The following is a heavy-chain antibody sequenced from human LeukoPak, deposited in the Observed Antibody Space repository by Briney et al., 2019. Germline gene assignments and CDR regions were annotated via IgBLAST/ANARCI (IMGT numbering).Heavy chain of an antibody. CDR1: GGSISSSSYY. CDR3: ARGQFWRGSEIRV. D-gene: IGHD1-26*01. J-gene: IGHJ4*02. CDR2: IYYSGST. Sequence: KTSETLSLTCTVSGGSISSSSYYWGWIRQPPGKGLEWIGSIYYSGSTYYNPSLKSRVTLSVDTSKSQFSLKVTSVTAADTAMYYCARGQFWRGSEIRVWGQGTLVTVSS. V-gene: IGHV4-39*07.